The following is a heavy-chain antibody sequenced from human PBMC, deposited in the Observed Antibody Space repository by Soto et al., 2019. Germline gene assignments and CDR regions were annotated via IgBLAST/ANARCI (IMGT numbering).Heavy chain of an antibody. CDR1: GGSISSYY. D-gene: IGHD6-13*01. V-gene: IGHV4-59*01. Sequence: QVQLQESGPGLVKPAETLSLTCTVSGGSISSYYWSWIRQPPGKGLEWIGYIYYSGNTNYNPSLKSRVTISEDTSKNQFSLKLSAVTAADTAGYCCARGRGGGAAAYDHWGQGTLVTVSS. J-gene: IGHJ4*02. CDR2: IYYSGNT. CDR3: ARGRGGGAAAYDH.